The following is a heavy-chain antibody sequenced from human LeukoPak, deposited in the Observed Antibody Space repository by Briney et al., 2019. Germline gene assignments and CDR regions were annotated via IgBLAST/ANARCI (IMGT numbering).Heavy chain of an antibody. CDR2: INHSGST. V-gene: IGHV4-34*01. Sequence: SETLSLTCAVYGGSFSGYYWSWIRQPPGKGLEWIGEINHSGSTNYNPSLKSRVTISVDTSKNQFSLKLSSVTAADTAVYYCARGRGRLWFDVGAFDIWGQGAMVTVSS. D-gene: IGHD5-18*01. J-gene: IGHJ3*02. CDR3: ARGRGRLWFDVGAFDI. CDR1: GGSFSGYY.